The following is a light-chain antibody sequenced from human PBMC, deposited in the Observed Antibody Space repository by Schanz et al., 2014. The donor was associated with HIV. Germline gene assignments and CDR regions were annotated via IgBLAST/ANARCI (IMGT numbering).Light chain of an antibody. CDR3: QQCVTYPYT. Sequence: DIQMTQSPSSLSASVGDRIAITCRASQSIGDWLAWYQQKPGTAPTLLIYKASKLERGVPSRFSGSGSGTVFTLTINTLQPDDFATYYCQQCVTYPYTFGQGTKLDIK. CDR1: QSIGDW. V-gene: IGKV1-5*03. CDR2: KAS. J-gene: IGKJ2*01.